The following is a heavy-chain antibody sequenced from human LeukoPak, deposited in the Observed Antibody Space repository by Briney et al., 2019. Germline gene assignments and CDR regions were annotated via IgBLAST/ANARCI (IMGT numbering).Heavy chain of an antibody. D-gene: IGHD4-17*01. CDR1: GGSFSGYY. J-gene: IGHJ4*02. CDR2: IYYSGST. V-gene: IGHV4-59*01. CDR3: ARYQVDYGLS. Sequence: SETLSLTCAVYGGSFSGYYWSWIRQPPGKGLEWIGYIYYSGSTNYNPSLKSRVTISVDTSKNQFSLKLSSVTAADTAVYYCARYQVDYGLSWGQGTLVTVSS.